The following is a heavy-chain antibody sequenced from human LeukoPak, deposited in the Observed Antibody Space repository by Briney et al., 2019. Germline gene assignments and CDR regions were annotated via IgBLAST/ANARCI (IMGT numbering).Heavy chain of an antibody. Sequence: GGSLRLSCAASGLTVSSTYMSWVRQTPGKGLEWVSVIYSGGSTYYADSVKGRFTISRDNSKNTLYLQMNSLRAEDTAVYYCVRDVWGDRDGFFDNWGQGTLVTVSS. D-gene: IGHD5-24*01. CDR1: GLTVSSTY. CDR3: VRDVWGDRDGFFDN. J-gene: IGHJ4*02. CDR2: IYSGGST. V-gene: IGHV3-66*01.